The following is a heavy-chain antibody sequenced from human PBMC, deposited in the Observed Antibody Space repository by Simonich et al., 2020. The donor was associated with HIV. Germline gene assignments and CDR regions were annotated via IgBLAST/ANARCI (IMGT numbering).Heavy chain of an antibody. CDR1: GGTFSSFA. V-gene: IGHV1-69*13. CDR2: VIPFCGKA. CDR3: ARKGGGRGVYYFDY. Sequence: QVQLVQSGAEVKKPGSSVKVSCKASGGTFSSFALSWVRQAPGLGLEWLGGVIPFCGKANYAQMFQGRVTITADESTGTSYMELSSLRAEDTGIYYCARKGGGRGVYYFDYWGQGTLVTVSS. D-gene: IGHD3-10*01. J-gene: IGHJ4*02.